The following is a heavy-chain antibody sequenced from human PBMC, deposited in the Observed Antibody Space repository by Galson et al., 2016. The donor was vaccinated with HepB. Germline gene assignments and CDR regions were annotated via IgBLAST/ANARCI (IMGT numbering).Heavy chain of an antibody. CDR3: ARVRIAVAENSYFFDS. CDR1: GVSLSSYY. D-gene: IGHD6-19*01. CDR2: IYYSGGST. V-gene: IGHV4-59*01. J-gene: IGHJ4*02. Sequence: SETLSLTCTVSGVSLSSYYWSWIRQPPGKGLEWIGYIYYSGGSTNYNPSLKSRVTISVDTLKNQFSLKLISVTAADTAVYFCARVRIAVAENSYFFDSWGQGTLVTVSS.